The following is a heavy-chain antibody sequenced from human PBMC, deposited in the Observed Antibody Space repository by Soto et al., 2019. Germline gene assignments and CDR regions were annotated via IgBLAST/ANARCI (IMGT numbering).Heavy chain of an antibody. CDR2: IIPIFGTA. Sequence: QVQLVQSGAEVKKPGSSVKVSCKASGGTFSSYAISWVRQAPGQGLEWMGGIIPIFGTANYAQKFQGRVTITADESTSTAYMELSSLRSEVTAVYYCARDRGYSYHGAGAFDIWGQGTMVTVSS. D-gene: IGHD5-18*01. V-gene: IGHV1-69*01. J-gene: IGHJ3*02. CDR1: GGTFSSYA. CDR3: ARDRGYSYHGAGAFDI.